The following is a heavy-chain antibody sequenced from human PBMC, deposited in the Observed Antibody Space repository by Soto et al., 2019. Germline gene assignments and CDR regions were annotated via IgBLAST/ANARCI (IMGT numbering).Heavy chain of an antibody. CDR3: TTGVRYSGYVRLDY. CDR1: GFTFSNAW. Sequence: PGGSLRLSCAASGFTFSNAWMSWVRQAPGKGLEWVGRIKSKTDGGTTDYAAPVKGRFTISRDDSKNTLYLQMNSLKTEDTAVYYCTTGVRYSGYVRLDYWGQGTLVTVSS. CDR2: IKSKTDGGTT. V-gene: IGHV3-15*01. D-gene: IGHD5-12*01. J-gene: IGHJ4*02.